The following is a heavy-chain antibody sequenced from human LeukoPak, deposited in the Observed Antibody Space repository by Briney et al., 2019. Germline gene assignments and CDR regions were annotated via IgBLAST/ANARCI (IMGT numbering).Heavy chain of an antibody. D-gene: IGHD6-13*01. V-gene: IGHV3-11*01. CDR2: ISSGGSTI. CDR1: GLTFSDYY. J-gene: IGHJ4*02. Sequence: PGGSLRLSCAVSGLTFSDYYMSWIRQAPGKGLEWVSYISSGGSTISHADSVKGRFTISRDNAENSLYLQMNSLRAEDTAVYYCARSAAAGRCFDYWGQGTLVTVSS. CDR3: ARSAAAGRCFDY.